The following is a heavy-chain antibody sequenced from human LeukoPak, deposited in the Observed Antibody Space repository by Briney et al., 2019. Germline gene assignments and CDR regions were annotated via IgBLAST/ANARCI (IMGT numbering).Heavy chain of an antibody. V-gene: IGHV4-61*01. CDR2: VWYTGTT. D-gene: IGHD3-10*01. CDR1: GGSVSGSSYY. CDR3: ARGSTLIRGFDY. J-gene: IGHJ4*02. Sequence: SETLSLTCTVSGGSVSGSSYYWSWVRQPPGKGLEWIGFVWYTGTTSYNPSLKSRVTISIDTSEKQFSLKLSSVTAADTAVYFCARGSTLIRGFDYWGQGTLVTVSS.